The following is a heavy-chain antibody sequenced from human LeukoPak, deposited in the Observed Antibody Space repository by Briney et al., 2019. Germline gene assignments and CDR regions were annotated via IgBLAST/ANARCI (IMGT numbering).Heavy chain of an antibody. CDR3: ARSTVIGRLGP. CDR2: IYYSGST. V-gene: IGHV4-59*08. J-gene: IGHJ5*02. Sequence: PSETLSLTCTVSGGSISSYCWSWIRQPPGKGLEWIGYIYYSGSTNYNPSLKSRVTMSVDTSRNQFSLKLSSVTAADTAVYYCARSTVIGRLGPWGQGTLVTVSS. CDR1: GGSISSYC.